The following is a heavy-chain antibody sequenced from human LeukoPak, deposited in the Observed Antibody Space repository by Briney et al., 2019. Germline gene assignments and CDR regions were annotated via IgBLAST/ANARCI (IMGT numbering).Heavy chain of an antibody. V-gene: IGHV3-74*01. Sequence: GGSLRLSCAASGFTFSTYCMHWVRQAPGKGPMWVSRICPDGTVTNYADSVKARFIISRDNARNTVYLQMNSLRVEDTAVYYCVRDFRSANYWGQGTLVTVSS. D-gene: IGHD1-14*01. CDR2: ICPDGTVT. CDR3: VRDFRSANY. J-gene: IGHJ4*02. CDR1: GFTFSTYC.